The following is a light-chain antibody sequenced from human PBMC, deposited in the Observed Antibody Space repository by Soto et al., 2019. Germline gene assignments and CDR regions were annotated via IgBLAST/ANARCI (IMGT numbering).Light chain of an antibody. V-gene: IGKV1-39*01. J-gene: IGKJ5*01. Sequence: DIQMTQSPSSLSASVGDRVTITCRASQSISSYLNWYQQKPGTAPKLLICAASSLQSGVPSRFSGSGSGTDFTLSISSLQPEDFATYYCQQSYITPATFGQGTRVEIK. CDR2: AAS. CDR3: QQSYITPAT. CDR1: QSISSY.